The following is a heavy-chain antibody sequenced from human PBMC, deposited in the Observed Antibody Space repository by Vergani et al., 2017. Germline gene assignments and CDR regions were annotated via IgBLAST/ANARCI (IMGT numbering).Heavy chain of an antibody. V-gene: IGHV4-34*01. CDR3: ARGRYHYYYYYGMDV. Sequence: QVQLQQWGAGLLKPSETLSLTCAVYGGSFSGYYWSWIRQPPGKGLEWVGEINHSGSTNYNPSLKSRFTISVDTSKNQFSLKLISVTAADTAVYYCARGRYHYYYYYGMDVWGQGTTVTVSS. D-gene: IGHD1-14*01. J-gene: IGHJ6*02. CDR1: GGSFSGYY. CDR2: INHSGST.